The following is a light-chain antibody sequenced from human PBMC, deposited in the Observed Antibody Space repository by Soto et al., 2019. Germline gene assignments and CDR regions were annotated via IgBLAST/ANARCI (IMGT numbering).Light chain of an antibody. CDR1: SSDVGGYKY. CDR3: CSYAGSNNYV. CDR2: EVS. V-gene: IGLV2-8*01. J-gene: IGLJ1*01. Sequence: QSVLTQPPSPSGSFEQSVPISCTGTSSDVGGYKYVSWYQQHPGKAPKLMIYEVSKRPSGVPDRFSGSKSGNTASLTVSGLQAEDEADYYCCSYAGSNNYVFGSGTKVTVL.